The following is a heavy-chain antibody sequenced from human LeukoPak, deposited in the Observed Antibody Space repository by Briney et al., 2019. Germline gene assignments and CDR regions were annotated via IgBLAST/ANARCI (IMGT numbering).Heavy chain of an antibody. CDR1: GFIFSSYW. V-gene: IGHV3-9*01. CDR3: AKDSMVRGVPVYFDY. CDR2: ISWNSGSI. D-gene: IGHD3-10*01. Sequence: GGSLRLSCAASGFIFSSYWMSWVRQAPGKGLEWVSGISWNSGSIGYADSVKGRFTISRDNAKNSLYLQMNSLRAEDTALYYCAKDSMVRGVPVYFDYWGQGTLVTVSS. J-gene: IGHJ4*02.